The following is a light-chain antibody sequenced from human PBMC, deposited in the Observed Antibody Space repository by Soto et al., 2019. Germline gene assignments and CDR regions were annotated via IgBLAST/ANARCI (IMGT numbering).Light chain of an antibody. CDR2: RNN. CDR3: AAWDDSLSGPV. V-gene: IGLV1-47*01. J-gene: IGLJ2*01. CDR1: SSNIGSNY. Sequence: QSVLTQPPSASGTPGQRVTISCSGSSSNIGSNYVYWYQQLPGTAPKLLIYRNNQRPSGVPDRFSGSKSGPSASLAISGLRSEDEADYYCAAWDDSLSGPVFGGGTQLTGL.